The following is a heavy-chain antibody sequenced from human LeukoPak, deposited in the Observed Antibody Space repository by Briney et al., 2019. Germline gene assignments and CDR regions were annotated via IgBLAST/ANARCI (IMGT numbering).Heavy chain of an antibody. CDR2: IYYSGST. CDR3: ARDISSGWYRAFDI. Sequence: PSETLSLTCTVSGGSISSGDYYWSWIRQPPGKGLEWIGYIYYSGSTYYNPSLKSRFTISVDTAENRFSLKLSSVTAADTAVYYCARDISSGWYRAFDIWGQGTMVTVSS. D-gene: IGHD6-19*01. J-gene: IGHJ3*02. V-gene: IGHV4-30-4*08. CDR1: GGSISSGDYY.